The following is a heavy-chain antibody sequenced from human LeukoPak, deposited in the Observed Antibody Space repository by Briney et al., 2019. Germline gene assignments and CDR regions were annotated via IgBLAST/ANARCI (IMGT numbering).Heavy chain of an antibody. Sequence: GGSLTLSCAASGFTFTSYWMSWVRQTPGKGLEWVADIKEDGTAKYYVDSVKGRFTISRDNAEKSLHLQMNSLRVEDTAIYYCARDPGVPAANSVGHFDMWGQGTVVIVSS. CDR2: IKEDGTAK. J-gene: IGHJ3*02. CDR3: ARDPGVPAANSVGHFDM. D-gene: IGHD6-13*01. CDR1: GFTFTSYW. V-gene: IGHV3-7*03.